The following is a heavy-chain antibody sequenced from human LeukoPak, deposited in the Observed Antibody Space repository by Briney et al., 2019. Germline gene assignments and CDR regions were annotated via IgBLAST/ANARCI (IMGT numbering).Heavy chain of an antibody. V-gene: IGHV3-11*06. D-gene: IGHD6-13*01. CDR2: ISSSSSYT. CDR1: GFTFSDYY. J-gene: IGHJ5*02. CDR3: ARALPQRYSSSWYSTWFDP. Sequence: PGGSLRLSCAASGFTFSDYYTSWIRQAPGKGLEWVSYISSSSSYTNYADSVKGRFTISRDNAKNSLYLQMNSLRAEDTAVYYCARALPQRYSSSWYSTWFDPWGQGTLVTVSS.